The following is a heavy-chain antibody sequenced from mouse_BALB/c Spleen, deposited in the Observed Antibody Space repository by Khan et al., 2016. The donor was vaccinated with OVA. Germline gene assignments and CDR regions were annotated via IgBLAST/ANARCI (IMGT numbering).Heavy chain of an antibody. CDR3: TRKDYYDYDPFPY. Sequence: EVQLVESGPGLVKPSQSLSLTCTVTGYSITSEYAWNWIRQFPGNKLEWMGYINYSGNTRYNPSLKSRISITRDTSKNQFFLQLNSVTTEATATYFCTRKDYYDYDPFPYWGQGTLVTVSA. CDR2: INYSGNT. D-gene: IGHD2-4*01. J-gene: IGHJ3*01. V-gene: IGHV3-2*02. CDR1: GYSITSEYA.